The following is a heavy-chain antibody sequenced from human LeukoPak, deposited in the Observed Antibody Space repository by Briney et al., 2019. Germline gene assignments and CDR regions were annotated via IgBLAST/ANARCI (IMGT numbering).Heavy chain of an antibody. CDR3: VKSGSGSYYNPDFDY. Sequence: GGSLRLSCAASGFTFISYAMSWVRQTPGKGLEWVSSISYSGGSTHYADSVKGRFTISRDNSKNTLYLQMNSLRAEDTDVYYCVKSGSGSYYNPDFDYWGQGTLVTVSS. D-gene: IGHD3-10*01. V-gene: IGHV3-23*01. J-gene: IGHJ4*02. CDR2: ISYSGGST. CDR1: GFTFISYA.